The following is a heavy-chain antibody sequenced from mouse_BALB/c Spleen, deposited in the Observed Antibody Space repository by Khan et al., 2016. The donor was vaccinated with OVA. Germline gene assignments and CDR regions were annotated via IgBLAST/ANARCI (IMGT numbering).Heavy chain of an antibody. CDR2: INYSGNT. Sequence: VQLQESGPGLVKPSQSLSLTCTVTGYSITSEYAWNWIRQFPGNKLEWMGYINYSGNTRFNPSLKSRTSITRDTSKNQFFLQLNSVTTEDTATDYCARKDYDDYDPFTYWGQGTLVTVSA. CDR1: GYSITSEYA. J-gene: IGHJ3*01. CDR3: ARKDYDDYDPFTY. V-gene: IGHV3-2*02. D-gene: IGHD2-4*01.